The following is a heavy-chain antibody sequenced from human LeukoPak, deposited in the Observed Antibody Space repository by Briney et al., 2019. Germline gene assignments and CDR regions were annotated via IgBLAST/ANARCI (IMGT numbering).Heavy chain of an antibody. V-gene: IGHV4-39*01. CDR1: GGSISSSSYY. CDR3: ARSLYSSDFDY. D-gene: IGHD6-19*01. J-gene: IGHJ4*02. Sequence: SETLSLTCTVSGGSISSSSYYWGWIRQPPGKGLEWIGSIYYSGSSYYNPSLKSRVTISVDTSKNQFSLKLSSVTAADTAVYYCARSLYSSDFDYWGQGTLVTVSS. CDR2: IYYSGSS.